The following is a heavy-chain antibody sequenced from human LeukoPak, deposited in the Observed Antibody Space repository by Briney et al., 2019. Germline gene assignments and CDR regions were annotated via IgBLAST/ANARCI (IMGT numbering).Heavy chain of an antibody. Sequence: GGSLRLSCAASGFTVSSNYMSWVRQAPGKGLEWVSVIYSGGSTYYADSVKGRFTISRDNSKNTLYLQMNSLRAEDTAVYYCASGWAVTLFFDYWGQGTLVTVSS. D-gene: IGHD4-17*01. CDR1: GFTVSSNY. CDR3: ASGWAVTLFFDY. V-gene: IGHV3-53*01. CDR2: IYSGGST. J-gene: IGHJ4*02.